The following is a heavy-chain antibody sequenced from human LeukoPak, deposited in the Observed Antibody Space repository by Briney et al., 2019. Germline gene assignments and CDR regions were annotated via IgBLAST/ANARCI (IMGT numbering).Heavy chain of an antibody. Sequence: PGGSLRPSCAASGFTFSSYDMHWVRQAPGKGLEWVSAIGTAGDTYYPGSVKGRFTISRENAKNSLYLQMNSLRAGDTAVYYCARGAPGIYGMDVWGQGTTVTVSS. CDR2: IGTAGDT. CDR1: GFTFSSYD. J-gene: IGHJ6*02. CDR3: ARGAPGIYGMDV. V-gene: IGHV3-13*01.